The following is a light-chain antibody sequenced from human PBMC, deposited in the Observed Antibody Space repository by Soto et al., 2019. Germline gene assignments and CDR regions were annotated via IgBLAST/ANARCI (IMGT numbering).Light chain of an antibody. CDR1: PSLVYSEAATS. V-gene: IGKV2-30*01. Sequence: SQSILSLPVTPGQPASISCRSSPSLVYSEAATSLNWFQQWQGQTPRRVIYKLSMRDSGVQDRFSGSGSGTDFTLKISRVEAEDVGDYFCMQSTQRPPCFGQGTRLEIK. J-gene: IGKJ5*01. CDR2: KLS. CDR3: MQSTQRPPC.